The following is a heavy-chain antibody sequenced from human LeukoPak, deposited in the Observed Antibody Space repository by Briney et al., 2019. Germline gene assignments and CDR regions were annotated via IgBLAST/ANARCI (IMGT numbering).Heavy chain of an antibody. CDR1: GASLNSYY. J-gene: IGHJ5*02. V-gene: IGHV4-59*01. CDR3: AGNRNNLGDVNWFDP. CDR2: ICHIGST. Sequence: SETLSLTCSVSGASLNSYYWNWIRQSPGKGLEWIGFICHIGSTNYDPSLRNRVTISLDPSKNQVFLNLNSVTAADTAVYYCAGNRNNLGDVNWFDPWGQGTLVTVS. D-gene: IGHD1/OR15-1a*01.